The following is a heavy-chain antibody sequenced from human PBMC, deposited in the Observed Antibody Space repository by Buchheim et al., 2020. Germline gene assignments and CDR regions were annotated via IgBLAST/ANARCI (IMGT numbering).Heavy chain of an antibody. V-gene: IGHV3-21*01. CDR3: ARVTDYYGSGSYSLDYYYYYGMDV. CDR2: ISSSSSYI. CDR1: GFTFSSYS. J-gene: IGHJ6*02. D-gene: IGHD3-10*01. Sequence: EVQLVESGGGLVKPGGSLRLSCAASGFTFSSYSMNWVRQAPGKGLEWVSSISSSSSYIYYADSVKGRFTISRDNAKNSLYLQMNSLRAEDTAVYYCARVTDYYGSGSYSLDYYYYYGMDVWGQGTT.